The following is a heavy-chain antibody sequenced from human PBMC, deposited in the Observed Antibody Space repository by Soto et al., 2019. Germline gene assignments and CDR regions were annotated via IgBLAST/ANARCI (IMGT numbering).Heavy chain of an antibody. J-gene: IGHJ3*02. CDR3: ARIGVGDAADAFDI. CDR2: ISSSGSTI. D-gene: IGHD3-16*01. CDR1: GFTFSSYE. Sequence: GGSLRLSCAASGFTFSSYEMNWVRQAPGKGLEWVSYISSSGSTIYYADSVKGRFTISRDNAKNSLYLQMKSLRAEDTAVYYCARIGVGDAADAFDIWGQGTMVTVSS. V-gene: IGHV3-48*03.